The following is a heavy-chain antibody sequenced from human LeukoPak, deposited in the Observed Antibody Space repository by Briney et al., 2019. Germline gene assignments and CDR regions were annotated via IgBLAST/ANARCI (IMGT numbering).Heavy chain of an antibody. CDR3: ARISNYYGSGSYYWYFDY. CDR2: INHSGST. CDR1: GGAFSGYY. Sequence: SETLSLTFAVYGGAFSGYYRGWVRQPPGKGLGWIGGINHSGSTNYNPSLKSRVTISVDTSKNQFSLKLSSVTAADTAVYYCARISNYYGSGSYYWYFDYWGQGTLVTVSS. D-gene: IGHD3-10*01. V-gene: IGHV4-34*01. J-gene: IGHJ4*02.